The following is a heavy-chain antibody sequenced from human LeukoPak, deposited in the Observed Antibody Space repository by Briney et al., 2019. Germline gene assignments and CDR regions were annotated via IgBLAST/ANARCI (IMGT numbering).Heavy chain of an antibody. CDR1: GFTFSSYA. V-gene: IGHV3-30-3*01. J-gene: IGHJ4*02. D-gene: IGHD6-19*01. CDR3: ARAPVAGSDY. CDR2: ISYDGSNK. Sequence: PGRSLRLSCAASGFTFSSYAMHWVRQAPGKGLEWVAVISYDGSNKYYADSVKGRFTISRDNSKNTLYLQMNSLRAEDTAVYYCARAPVAGSDYWGQGTLVTVSS.